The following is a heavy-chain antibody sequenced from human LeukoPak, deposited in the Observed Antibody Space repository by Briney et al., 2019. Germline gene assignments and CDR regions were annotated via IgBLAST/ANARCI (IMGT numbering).Heavy chain of an antibody. D-gene: IGHD2-21*01. Sequence: GGSLRLSCAASGFTFSSYSMNWVRQAPGKGLEWVSSISSSSSYIYYADSVKGRFTISRDNAKNSLYLQTTTLRAEDTAVYYCASGRFPVALYYECWGPGALVT. CDR1: GFTFSSYS. J-gene: IGHJ4*02. CDR2: ISSSSSYI. V-gene: IGHV3-21*01. CDR3: ASGRFPVALYYEC.